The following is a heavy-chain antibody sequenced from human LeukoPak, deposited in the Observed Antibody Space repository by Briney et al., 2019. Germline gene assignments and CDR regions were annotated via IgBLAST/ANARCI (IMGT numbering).Heavy chain of an antibody. CDR3: AKGRYTSSWSAFDY. Sequence: GGSLRLSCAASGLRFSDYYVSWIRQAPGKGLQWVLYISSGGDIMHYADSVKGRFTSSRDNAKNSGYLEMNSLRAEDTAVYYCAKGRYTSSWSAFDYWGQGTLVTVSS. J-gene: IGHJ4*02. CDR2: ISSGGDIM. CDR1: GLRFSDYY. V-gene: IGHV3-11*01. D-gene: IGHD6-13*01.